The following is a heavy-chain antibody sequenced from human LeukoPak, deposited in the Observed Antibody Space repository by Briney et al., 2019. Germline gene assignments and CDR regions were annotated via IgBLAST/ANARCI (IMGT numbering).Heavy chain of an antibody. V-gene: IGHV4-34*01. CDR2: INHSGST. CDR1: GGPFSGYY. CDR3: ARHAEVFGYYDSSGYPYYFDY. D-gene: IGHD3-22*01. Sequence: SETLSLTCAVYGGPFSGYYWSWIRQPPGKGLEWIGEINHSGSTNYNPSLKSRVTISVDTSKNQFSLKLSSVTAADTAVYYCARHAEVFGYYDSSGYPYYFDYWGQGTLVTVSS. J-gene: IGHJ4*02.